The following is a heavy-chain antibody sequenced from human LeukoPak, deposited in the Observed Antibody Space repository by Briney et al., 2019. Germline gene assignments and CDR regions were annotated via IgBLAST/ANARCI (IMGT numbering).Heavy chain of an antibody. CDR2: IWYDGSNK. CDR1: GFTFSSYG. V-gene: IGHV3-33*01. Sequence: GGSLRLSCAASGFTFSSYGMHWVRQAPGKGLEWVAVIWYDGSNKYYADSVKGRFTISRDNSKNTLYLQMNSLRAEDTAVYYCARDLNYYDSRGYLEDWGQGTLVTVSS. J-gene: IGHJ4*02. CDR3: ARDLNYYDSRGYLED. D-gene: IGHD3-22*01.